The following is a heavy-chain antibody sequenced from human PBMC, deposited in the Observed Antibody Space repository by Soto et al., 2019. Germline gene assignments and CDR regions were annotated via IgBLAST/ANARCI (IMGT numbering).Heavy chain of an antibody. Sequence: SETLSLTCTVSGGSVSSGSYYWSWIRQPPGKGLEWIGYIYYSGSTNYNPSLKSRVTISVDTSKNQFSLKLSSVTAADTAVYYCARESSYDSSGYYRRGLDYWGQGTLVTVSS. CDR2: IYYSGST. V-gene: IGHV4-61*01. J-gene: IGHJ4*02. CDR3: ARESSYDSSGYYRRGLDY. D-gene: IGHD3-22*01. CDR1: GGSVSSGSYY.